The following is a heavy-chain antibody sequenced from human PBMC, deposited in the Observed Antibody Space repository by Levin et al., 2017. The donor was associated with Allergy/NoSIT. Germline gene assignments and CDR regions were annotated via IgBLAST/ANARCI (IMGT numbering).Heavy chain of an antibody. CDR3: ARQCYDILTGYYNFDY. CDR1: GGSISSSISY. V-gene: IGHV4-39*01. D-gene: IGHD3-9*01. J-gene: IGHJ4*02. CDR2: IYNSGST. Sequence: SETLSLTCTVSGGSISSSISYWGWIRQAPGKGLEWIGSIYNSGSTYYNPSLKSRVTTSVDTSKNQFSLKLSAVTAADTAVEYCARQCYDILTGYYNFDYWGQGTLVTVSS.